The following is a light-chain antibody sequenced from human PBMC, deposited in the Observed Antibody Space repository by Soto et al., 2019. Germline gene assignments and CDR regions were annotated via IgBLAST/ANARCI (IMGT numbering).Light chain of an antibody. CDR2: GSS. CDR3: QQYGSSPT. J-gene: IGKJ1*01. Sequence: IVLTHSPGTLSLSPCERATLSFRASQSVSSSYLAWYQQKPSPAPRLLIYGSSSRAAGIPDRCSGSGSGTDFPLTISRLEPEDVAVYYCQQYGSSPTFGQGTKVDIK. CDR1: QSVSSSY. V-gene: IGKV3-20*01.